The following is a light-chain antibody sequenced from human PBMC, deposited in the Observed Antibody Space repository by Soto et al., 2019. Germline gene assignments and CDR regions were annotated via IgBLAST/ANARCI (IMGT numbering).Light chain of an antibody. CDR2: GAS. CDR1: QSVSSSY. Sequence: EIVLTQSPGTLSLSPGERATLSCRASQSVSSSYLAWYQQKPGQAPRLLIYGASSRATGIPDRFSGSGSGTDFTLTISRLEPEDFAVYYCLKYGSSPGWTFGPGTKVDI. CDR3: LKYGSSPGWT. J-gene: IGKJ1*01. V-gene: IGKV3-20*01.